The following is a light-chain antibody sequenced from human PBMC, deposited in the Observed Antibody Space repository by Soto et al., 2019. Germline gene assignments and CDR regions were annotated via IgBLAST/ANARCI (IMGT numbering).Light chain of an antibody. V-gene: IGKV3-11*01. Sequence: VWARCPATLSLSPVERATLSCRASQFLSSYLAWYQQKPGQPPRLLIYDTSNRAAGVPARFSGSRSGTDFTLTISSLEPEDFAVYFCHQRNKFGQPTPLEI. CDR3: HQRNK. CDR2: DTS. J-gene: IGKJ5*01. CDR1: QFLSSY.